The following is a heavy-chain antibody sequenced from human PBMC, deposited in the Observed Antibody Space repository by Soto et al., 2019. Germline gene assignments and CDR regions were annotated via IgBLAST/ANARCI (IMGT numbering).Heavy chain of an antibody. CDR3: AREPIGVAAAGAYYYGMDV. J-gene: IGHJ6*02. D-gene: IGHD6-13*01. CDR2: INSDGSST. CDR1: GFTFSSYW. V-gene: IGHV3-74*01. Sequence: GGSLRLSCAASGFTFSSYWMHWVRQAPGKGLVWVSRINSDGSSTSYADSVKGRFTISRDNAKNTLYLQMNSLRAEDTAVYYCAREPIGVAAAGAYYYGMDVWGQGTTVTVSS.